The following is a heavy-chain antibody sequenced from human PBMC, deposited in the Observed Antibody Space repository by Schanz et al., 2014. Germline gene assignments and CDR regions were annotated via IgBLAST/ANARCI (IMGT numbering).Heavy chain of an antibody. CDR2: IRGSGGST. Sequence: VQLXESGGGVVQPGRSLRLSCAASGFTFSNYAMNWVRQAPGKGLKWVSGIRGSGGSTYYADSVKGWFTISRDNSKNTLYLRMNSLRAEDTAVYYCAKEFSSSWWYGMDVWGQGTTVTVSS. D-gene: IGHD6-13*01. J-gene: IGHJ6*02. CDR3: AKEFSSSWWYGMDV. V-gene: IGHV3-23*04. CDR1: GFTFSNYA.